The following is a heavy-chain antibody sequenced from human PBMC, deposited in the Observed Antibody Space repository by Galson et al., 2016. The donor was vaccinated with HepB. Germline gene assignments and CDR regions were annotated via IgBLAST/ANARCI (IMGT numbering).Heavy chain of an antibody. CDR1: GFTFSNAW. V-gene: IGHV3-15*01. Sequence: SLRLSCAASGFTFSNAWMSWVRQAPGKGLEWVGRIKSKTDGETTDYAAPVKGRFTISRDDSKNTLYLQMNSLKTEDTAVYYCTTKSYGPGSYLGGDGWGQGTLVTVSS. J-gene: IGHJ4*02. CDR2: IKSKTDGETT. D-gene: IGHD3-10*01. CDR3: TTKSYGPGSYLGGDG.